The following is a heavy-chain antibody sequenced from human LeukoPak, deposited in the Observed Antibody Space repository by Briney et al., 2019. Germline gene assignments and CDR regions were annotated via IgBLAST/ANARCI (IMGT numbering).Heavy chain of an antibody. D-gene: IGHD3-9*01. CDR3: AKDLAQVLRYFDWFLSRGEYGMDV. CDR2: ISYDGSNK. Sequence: GRSLRLSCAASGFTFSSYGMHWVRQAPGKGLEWVAVISYDGSNKYYADSVKGRFTISRDNSKNTLYLQMNSLRAEDTAVYYCAKDLAQVLRYFDWFLSRGEYGMDVWGKGTTVTVSS. CDR1: GFTFSSYG. J-gene: IGHJ6*04. V-gene: IGHV3-30*18.